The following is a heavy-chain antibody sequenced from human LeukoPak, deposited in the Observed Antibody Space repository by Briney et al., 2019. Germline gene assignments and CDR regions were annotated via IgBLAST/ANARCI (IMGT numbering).Heavy chain of an antibody. V-gene: IGHV4-59*01. Sequence: PSETLSLTCTVSGASINNYYWNWIRQPPGKGLEWIGYFHHSGSTNYNPSLKSRVTISLDTSKNQLSLKLTSVTTADTAVYYCARAPLSTDNWNDVGLDYWSQGTLVTVSS. CDR1: GASINNYY. CDR3: ARAPLSTDNWNDVGLDY. CDR2: FHHSGST. D-gene: IGHD1-20*01. J-gene: IGHJ4*02.